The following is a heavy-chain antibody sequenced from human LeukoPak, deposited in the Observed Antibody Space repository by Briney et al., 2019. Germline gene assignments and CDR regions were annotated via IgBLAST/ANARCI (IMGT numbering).Heavy chain of an antibody. CDR1: GSSFSSYW. D-gene: IGHD6-19*01. CDR3: ARSWVAGYGTFFDY. J-gene: IGHJ4*02. Sequence: GESLKISCKGSGSSFSSYWIGWVRQMPGKGLEWMGIIYPGDSDTRYSPSFQGQVTISADKSITTAYLQWNSLKASDTAMYYCARSWVAGYGTFFDYWGQGTLVTVSS. V-gene: IGHV5-51*01. CDR2: IYPGDSDT.